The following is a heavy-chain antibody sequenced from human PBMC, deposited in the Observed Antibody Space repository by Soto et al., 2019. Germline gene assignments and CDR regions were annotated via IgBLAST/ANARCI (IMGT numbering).Heavy chain of an antibody. CDR3: ASHFYGSGSYRWGLVY. V-gene: IGHV4-59*01. CDR1: GGSISSYY. CDR2: IYYSGST. D-gene: IGHD3-10*01. Sequence: SQTLSLTCTVSGGSISSYYWSWIRQPPGKGLEWIGYIYYSGSTNYNPSLKSRVSISVDTSKHQFSLRLSSVTAADTAVYFCASHFYGSGSYRWGLVYWGQGTLVTVSS. J-gene: IGHJ4*02.